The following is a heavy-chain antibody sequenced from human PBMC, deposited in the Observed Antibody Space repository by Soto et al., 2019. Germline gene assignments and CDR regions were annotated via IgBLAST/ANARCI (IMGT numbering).Heavy chain of an antibody. CDR2: ISAYNGNT. J-gene: IGHJ4*02. Sequence: ASVKVSCKASGYTFTSYGISWVRQAPGQGLEWMGWISAYNGNTNYAQKLQGRVTMTTDTSTGTAYMELRSLRSDDTAVYYCARDVGATSKPYYFDYWGQGTLVTVSS. CDR3: ARDVGATSKPYYFDY. D-gene: IGHD1-26*01. CDR1: GYTFTSYG. V-gene: IGHV1-18*04.